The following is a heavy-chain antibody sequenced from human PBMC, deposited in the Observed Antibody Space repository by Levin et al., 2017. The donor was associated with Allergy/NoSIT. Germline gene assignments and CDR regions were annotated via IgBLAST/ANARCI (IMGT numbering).Heavy chain of an antibody. CDR3: ARSNYSTSWISFDP. Sequence: QTLSLTCTFSGFSLTTSAMSVSWIRQPPGKALEWLARIDWDDDKYYSTSLKTRLTISKDTSKNQVVLTMTNMDPVDTATYYCARSNYSTSWISFDPWGQGTLVTVSS. CDR1: GFSLTTSAMS. D-gene: IGHD6-13*01. V-gene: IGHV2-70*11. CDR2: IDWDDDK. J-gene: IGHJ5*02.